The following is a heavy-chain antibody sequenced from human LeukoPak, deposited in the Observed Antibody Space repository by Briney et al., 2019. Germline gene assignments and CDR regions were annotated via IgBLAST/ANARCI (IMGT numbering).Heavy chain of an antibody. D-gene: IGHD2-2*02. V-gene: IGHV4-4*07. Sequence: SETLSLTCTVSSGSISSYYWGWVRQPPGKGLEWIGRIYTTGTPQYNPSLKSRVTMSIDTSTNQFSLNLRSVTAADTAVYYCGRQGYTASHYFLDYCSQGTLVAVS. CDR2: IYTTGTP. CDR1: SGSISSYY. J-gene: IGHJ4*02. CDR3: GRQGYTASHYFLDY.